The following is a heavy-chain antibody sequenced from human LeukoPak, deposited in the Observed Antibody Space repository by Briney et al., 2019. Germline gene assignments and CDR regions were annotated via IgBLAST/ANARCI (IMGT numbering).Heavy chain of an antibody. CDR2: IKSKTDGGTT. Sequence: GGSLRLSCAASGFTFSSAWMSWVRQAPGKGLEWVGRIKSKTDGGTTDYAAPVKGRFTISRDDSKNTLYLQMNSLKTEDTAVYYCTTEGTVTTPFDYWGQGTLVTVSS. V-gene: IGHV3-15*01. CDR1: GFTFSSAW. CDR3: TTEGTVTTPFDY. J-gene: IGHJ4*02. D-gene: IGHD4-17*01.